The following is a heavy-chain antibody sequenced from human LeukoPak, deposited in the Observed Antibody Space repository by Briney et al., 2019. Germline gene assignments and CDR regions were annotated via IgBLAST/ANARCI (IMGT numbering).Heavy chain of an antibody. Sequence: GGSLRLSCAASGFTFTTYAMYWVRQAPGKGLEGVALISHDGTNKYYADSVKGRFTLSRDTSKNTLFLQMNSLRVEDTAVYYCARVVVIRGFDYWGQGTLVTVSS. D-gene: IGHD3-22*01. J-gene: IGHJ4*02. V-gene: IGHV3-30-3*01. CDR3: ARVVVIRGFDY. CDR2: ISHDGTNK. CDR1: GFTFTTYA.